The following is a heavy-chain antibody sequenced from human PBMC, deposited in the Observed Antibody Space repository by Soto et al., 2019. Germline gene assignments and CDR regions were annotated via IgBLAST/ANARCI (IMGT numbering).Heavy chain of an antibody. CDR3: ARLGDWFDP. CDR2: IYYSGST. CDR1: GGSISSYY. V-gene: IGHV4-59*08. D-gene: IGHD3-16*01. J-gene: IGHJ5*02. Sequence: SETLSLTCTVSGGSISSYYWSWIRQPPGKGLEWIGYIYYSGSTNYNPSLKSRVTISVDTSKNQFSLKLSSVTAADTAVYYCARLGDWFDPWGQATLVTVSS.